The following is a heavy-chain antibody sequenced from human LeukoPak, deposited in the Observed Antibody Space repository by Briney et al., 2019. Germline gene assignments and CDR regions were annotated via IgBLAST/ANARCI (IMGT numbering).Heavy chain of an antibody. J-gene: IGHJ4*02. CDR2: INPNSGGT. CDR1: GYTFASYG. D-gene: IGHD5-24*01. CDR3: ARDLEMATSYYFDY. V-gene: IGHV1-2*02. Sequence: ASVKVSCKASGYTFASYGISWVRQAPGQGLEWMGWINPNSGGTNYAQKFQGRVTMTRDTSISTAYMELSRLRSDDTAVYYCARDLEMATSYYFDYWGQGTLVTVSS.